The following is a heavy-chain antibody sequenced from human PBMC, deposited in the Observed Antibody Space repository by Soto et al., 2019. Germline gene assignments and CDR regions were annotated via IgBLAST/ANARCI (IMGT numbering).Heavy chain of an antibody. CDR1: GFTFSSYG. CDR3: AKDRSSSSWYIGYYYGMDV. V-gene: IGHV3-30*18. J-gene: IGHJ6*02. CDR2: ISYDGSNK. Sequence: GGSLRLSCAASGFTFSSYGTHWVRQAPGKGLEWVAVISYDGSNKYYADSVKGRFTISRDNSKNTLYLQMNSLRAEDTAVYYCAKDRSSSSWYIGYYYGMDVWGQGTTVTVSS. D-gene: IGHD6-13*01.